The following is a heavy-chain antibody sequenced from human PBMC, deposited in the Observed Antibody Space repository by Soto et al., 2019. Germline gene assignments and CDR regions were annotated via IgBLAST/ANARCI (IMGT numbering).Heavy chain of an antibody. J-gene: IGHJ4*02. D-gene: IGHD6-13*01. CDR2: IYYSGST. CDR1: GGSISSGGYY. V-gene: IGHV4-31*03. Sequence: SETLSLTCTVSGGSISSGGYYWSWIRQHPGKGLEWIGYIYYSGSTYYNPSLKSRVTISVDTSKNQFPLKLSSVTAADTAVYCCARTLIAAAGTDYFDYWGQGTLVTVSS. CDR3: ARTLIAAAGTDYFDY.